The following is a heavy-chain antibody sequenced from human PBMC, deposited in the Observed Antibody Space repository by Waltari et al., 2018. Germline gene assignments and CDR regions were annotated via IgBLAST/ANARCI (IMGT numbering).Heavy chain of an antibody. CDR2: INHSGGT. Sequence: QVQLQQWGAGLLKPSETLSLTCAVYGGSFSGYYWSWLRQPPGKGLEWIGEINHSGGTNYSPSLKSRVTISVDTSKNQFSRKLSSVTAADTAVYYCARGRSYGRTPQGKSYFDYWGQGTLVTVSS. J-gene: IGHJ4*02. V-gene: IGHV4-34*01. CDR3: ARGRSYGRTPQGKSYFDY. D-gene: IGHD5-18*01. CDR1: GGSFSGYY.